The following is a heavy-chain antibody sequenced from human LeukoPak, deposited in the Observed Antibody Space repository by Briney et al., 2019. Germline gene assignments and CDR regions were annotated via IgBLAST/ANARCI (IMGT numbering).Heavy chain of an antibody. CDR3: AKDGPYSGSYLYYFDY. Sequence: PGRSLRLSCAASGFTVSSNYMSWVRQAPGKGLEWVSVIYSGGSTYYAGSVKGRFTISRDNSKNTLYLQMNSLRAEDTAVYYCAKDGPYSGSYLYYFDYWGQGTLVTVSS. J-gene: IGHJ4*02. V-gene: IGHV3-53*05. CDR1: GFTVSSNY. D-gene: IGHD1-26*01. CDR2: IYSGGST.